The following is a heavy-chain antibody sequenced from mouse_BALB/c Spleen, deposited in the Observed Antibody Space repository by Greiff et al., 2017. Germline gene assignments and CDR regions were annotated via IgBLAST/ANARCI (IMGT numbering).Heavy chain of an antibody. CDR3: ARHYYGYIYAMDY. J-gene: IGHJ4*01. Sequence: EVKLQESGPGLVKPSQSLSLTCTVTGYSITSDYAWNWIRQFPGNKLEWMGYISYSGSTSYNPSLKSRISITRDTSKNQFFLQLNSVTTEDTATYYCARHYYGYIYAMDYWGQGTSVTVSS. CDR2: ISYSGST. D-gene: IGHD1-2*01. V-gene: IGHV3-2*02. CDR1: GYSITSDYA.